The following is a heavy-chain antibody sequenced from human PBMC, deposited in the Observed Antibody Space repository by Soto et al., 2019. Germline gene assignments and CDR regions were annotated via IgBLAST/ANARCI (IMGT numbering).Heavy chain of an antibody. CDR1: GGSISNYD. J-gene: IGHJ5*02. V-gene: IGHV4-30-4*01. D-gene: IGHD1-1*01. Sequence: SETLSLTCTVSGGSISNYDWSWIRQPPGKGLEWIGYIYYSGSAYYNPSLKSRLTMSVDTSKNQFSLNLSSVTAADTAVYYCARAPNCLSVTRGTNYFDPWGQGTLVTVSS. CDR3: ARAPNCLSVTRGTNYFDP. CDR2: IYYSGSA.